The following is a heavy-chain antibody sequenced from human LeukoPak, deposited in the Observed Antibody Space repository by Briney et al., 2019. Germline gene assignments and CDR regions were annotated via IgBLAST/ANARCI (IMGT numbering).Heavy chain of an antibody. V-gene: IGHV3-30*02. CDR1: GFIFNSYG. J-gene: IGHJ4*02. D-gene: IGHD2-15*01. CDR2: IRYDGSNK. CDR3: AKGVGYCSGGSCQQFDY. Sequence: GGSLRLSCAASGFIFNSYGMHWVRQAPGKGLEWVAFIRYDGSNKYYADSVKGRFTISRDNSKNTLYLQMNSLRAEDTAVYYCAKGVGYCSGGSCQQFDYWGQGTLVTVSS.